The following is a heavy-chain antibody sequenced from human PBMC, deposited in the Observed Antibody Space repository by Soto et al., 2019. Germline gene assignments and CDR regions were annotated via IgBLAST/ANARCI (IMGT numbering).Heavy chain of an antibody. Sequence: QVQLQESGPGLVKPSETLSLTCTVSGGSISSYYWSWIRQPPGKGLEWIGYIFYSGSTNYNPSLRSRGTISVDTSKNQFSLMLSSVTAADTAVYYCARRYGSAFDIWGHGTMVTVSS. CDR3: ARRYGSAFDI. CDR1: GGSISSYY. D-gene: IGHD4-17*01. V-gene: IGHV4-59*01. CDR2: IFYSGST. J-gene: IGHJ3*02.